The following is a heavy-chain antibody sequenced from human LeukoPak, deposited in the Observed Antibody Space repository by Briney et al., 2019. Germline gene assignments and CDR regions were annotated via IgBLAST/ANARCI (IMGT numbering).Heavy chain of an antibody. J-gene: IGHJ4*02. CDR3: ARVPRSYGYVDY. V-gene: IGHV3-53*01. CDR2: IYSGGST. Sequence: GGSLRLSCAASGFTFSDYYMSWVRQAPGKGLEWVSVIYSGGSTYYADSVKGRFTISRDNSKNTLYLQMNSLRAEDTAVYYCARVPRSYGYVDYWGQGTLVTVSS. D-gene: IGHD1-26*01. CDR1: GFTFSDYY.